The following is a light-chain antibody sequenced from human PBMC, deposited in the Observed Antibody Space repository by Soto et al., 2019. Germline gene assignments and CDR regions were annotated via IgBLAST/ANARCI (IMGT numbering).Light chain of an antibody. CDR3: SSYGSSGTSV. Sequence: QSALTQPACVAGSPGQSITISCAGTSSDVGGYDFVSWYQHHPGRAPKLLIYEVSGRPSGVSYRFSGSKSGNTASLIISGLQAEDEAYYYCSSYGSSGTSVFGTGTKVTVL. CDR1: SSDVGGYDF. J-gene: IGLJ1*01. CDR2: EVS. V-gene: IGLV2-14*01.